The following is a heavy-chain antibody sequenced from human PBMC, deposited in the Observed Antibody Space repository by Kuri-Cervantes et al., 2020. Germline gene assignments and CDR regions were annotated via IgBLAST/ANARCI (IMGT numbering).Heavy chain of an antibody. Sequence: SVKVSCKASGGTFSSYAISWVRQAPGQGLEWMGGIIPIFGTANYAQKFQGRVTITADESTSTAYMELSRLRSDDTAVYYCARGVPDIVVVPAAMRDRLNWFDPWGQGTLVTVSS. J-gene: IGHJ5*02. CDR2: IIPIFGTA. CDR3: ARGVPDIVVVPAAMRDRLNWFDP. V-gene: IGHV1-69*13. D-gene: IGHD2-2*01. CDR1: GGTFSSYA.